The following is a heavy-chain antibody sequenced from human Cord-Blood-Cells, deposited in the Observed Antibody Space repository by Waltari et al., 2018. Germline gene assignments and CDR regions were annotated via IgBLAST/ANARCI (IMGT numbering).Heavy chain of an antibody. CDR2: IYYSGST. J-gene: IGHJ4*02. Sequence: QLQLQESGPGLVKPSETLSLTCTVSGGSISSSSYYWGWIRQPPGKGLEGIGSIYYSGSTYYNPSLTSRVTISVDTSKNQFSLKLSSVTAEDTAVYYCASKRAAGIDYWGQGTLVTVSS. CDR1: GGSISSSSYY. CDR3: ASKRAAGIDY. D-gene: IGHD6-13*01. V-gene: IGHV4-39*01.